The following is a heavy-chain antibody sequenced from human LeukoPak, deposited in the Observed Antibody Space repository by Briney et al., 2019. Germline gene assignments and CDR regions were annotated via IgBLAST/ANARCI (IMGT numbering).Heavy chain of an antibody. D-gene: IGHD5-12*01. Sequence: GGSLRLSCEASGFSFSDYAMTWVRQAPGKGLEWVSSITSLGYSTFYANSVKGRFIISRDNSKKTFYLQMNSLRVEDTAKYFCAKDSGFDYMDSWGQGTLVTVSS. CDR3: AKDSGFDYMDS. CDR2: ITSLGYST. CDR1: GFSFSDYA. J-gene: IGHJ4*02. V-gene: IGHV3-23*01.